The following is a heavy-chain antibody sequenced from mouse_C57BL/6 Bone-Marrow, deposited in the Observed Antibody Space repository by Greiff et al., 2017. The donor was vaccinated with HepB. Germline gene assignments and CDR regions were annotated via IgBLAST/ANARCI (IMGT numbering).Heavy chain of an antibody. D-gene: IGHD2-4*01. Sequence: QVQLQQPGAELVMPGASVKLSCKASGYTFTSYWMHWVKQRPGQGLEWNGENDPSDSYTNYNQKFKGKSTLTVDKSSSTAYMQLSSLTSEDSAVYYGARSPFYDDYGGFWYFDVWGTGTTVTVSS. V-gene: IGHV1-69*01. CDR3: ARSPFYDDYGGFWYFDV. CDR1: GYTFTSYW. CDR2: NDPSDSYT. J-gene: IGHJ1*03.